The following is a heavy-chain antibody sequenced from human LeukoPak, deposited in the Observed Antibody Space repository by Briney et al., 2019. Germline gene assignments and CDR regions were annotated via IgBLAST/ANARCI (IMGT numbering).Heavy chain of an antibody. CDR1: GGSFSGYY. CDR3: ARKYWRPIVVVIRTPGYFDL. Sequence: PSETLSLTCAVYGGSFSGYYWSWIRQPPGKGLEWIGEINHSGSTNYNPSLKSRVTISVDTSKNQFSLKLSSVTAADTAVYYCARKYWRPIVVVIRTPGYFDLWGRGTLVTVSS. V-gene: IGHV4-34*01. CDR2: INHSGST. D-gene: IGHD3-22*01. J-gene: IGHJ2*01.